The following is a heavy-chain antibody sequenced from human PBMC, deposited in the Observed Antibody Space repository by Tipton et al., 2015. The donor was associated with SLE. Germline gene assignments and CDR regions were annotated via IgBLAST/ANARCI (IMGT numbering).Heavy chain of an antibody. Sequence: QLVQSGGGVVQPGRSLRLSCTASGFTFSSSGMHWVRQAPGKGLEWVAVISYDGSNKYYADSVKGRFTISRDNSKNTLYLQMNSLRAEDTAVYYCARDLLGSGWYGFDYWGQGTLVAVSS. CDR3: ARDLLGSGWYGFDY. D-gene: IGHD6-19*01. J-gene: IGHJ4*02. CDR1: GFTFSSSG. V-gene: IGHV3-30*04. CDR2: ISYDGSNK.